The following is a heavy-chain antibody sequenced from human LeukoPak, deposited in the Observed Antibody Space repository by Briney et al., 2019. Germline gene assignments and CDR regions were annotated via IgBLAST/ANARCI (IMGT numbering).Heavy chain of an antibody. V-gene: IGHV1-69*04. CDR2: IIPILGIA. CDR1: GGTFSSYA. CDR3: ARAGFSGAFDI. Sequence: ASVKVSCKASGGTFSSYAISWVRQAPGQGLEWMGRIIPILGIANYAQKFQGRVTITADKSTSTAYMELSSLRSEDTAVYYCARAGFSGAFDIWGQGTMVTVSS. J-gene: IGHJ3*02.